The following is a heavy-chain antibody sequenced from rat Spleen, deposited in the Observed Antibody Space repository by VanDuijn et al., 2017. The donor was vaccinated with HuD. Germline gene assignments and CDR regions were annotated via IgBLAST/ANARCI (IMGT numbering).Heavy chain of an antibody. J-gene: IGHJ3*01. D-gene: IGHD1-4*01. Sequence: EVQLVESGGGLVQPGGSLKLSCAASGFTFSDYAMAWVRQAPGRGLEWVASISYDGRSTYYRDSVKGRFTISRDNAKTTLYLQMDSLRSEDTATYYCARHELPGYNWFAYWGQGTLVTVSS. CDR3: ARHELPGYNWFAY. CDR2: ISYDGRST. CDR1: GFTFSDYA. V-gene: IGHV5-29*01.